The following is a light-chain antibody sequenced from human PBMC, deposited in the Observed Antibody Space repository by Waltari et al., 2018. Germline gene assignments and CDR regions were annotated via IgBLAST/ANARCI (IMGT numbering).Light chain of an antibody. V-gene: IGLV2-14*02. CDR1: SSDVGNFNL. CDR2: AVS. Sequence: QSALTQPASVSGSPGQSITISCTGTSSDVGNFNLVSWYQQHPGNIPKLIIYAVSKRPSGVSNHFAGSKSGNTASLTISGLRAEDEADYYCCSFTTSSTLVVFGGGTKLTVL. J-gene: IGLJ2*01. CDR3: CSFTTSSTLVV.